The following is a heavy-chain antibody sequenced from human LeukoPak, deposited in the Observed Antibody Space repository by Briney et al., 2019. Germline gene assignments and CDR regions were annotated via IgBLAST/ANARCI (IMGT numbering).Heavy chain of an antibody. CDR3: ARDLGDGYNYFGY. J-gene: IGHJ4*02. CDR1: GYTFTGYY. Sequence: ASVKVSCKASGYTFTGYYIHWVRQAPGQGLEWMGWINTNSGGTNYAQKFQGRVTLTRDTSISTAYMDLSRLRSDDTAVYYCARDLGDGYNYFGYWGLGTLVTVSS. CDR2: INTNSGGT. V-gene: IGHV1-2*02. D-gene: IGHD5-24*01.